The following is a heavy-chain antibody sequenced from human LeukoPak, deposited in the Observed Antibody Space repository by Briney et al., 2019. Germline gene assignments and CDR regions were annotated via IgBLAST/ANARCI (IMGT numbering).Heavy chain of an antibody. CDR1: VGTFSSYA. J-gene: IGHJ4*02. Sequence: ASVKVSCKASVGTFSSYAISWVRQAPGQGLEWMGRIIPIFGIANYAQKFQGRVTITADKSTSTAYMELSSLRSEDTAVYYCARVGVLAAAGHFDYWGQGTLVTVSS. D-gene: IGHD6-13*01. CDR3: ARVGVLAAAGHFDY. V-gene: IGHV1-69*04. CDR2: IIPIFGIA.